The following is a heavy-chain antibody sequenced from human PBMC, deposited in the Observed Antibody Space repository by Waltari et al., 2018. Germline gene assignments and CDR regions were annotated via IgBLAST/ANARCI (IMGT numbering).Heavy chain of an antibody. V-gene: IGHV3-11*04. CDR1: GFTFSDYY. CDR3: ARHYDGDADYFDY. D-gene: IGHD2-21*02. J-gene: IGHJ4*02. Sequence: QLQLVESGGGLVKPGGSLRLSCAASGFTFSDYYMNWIRQAAGKGLEWVSYISNTGRTRYLVDSVRGRCTISRDNAKNSVYLQMNSLRPEDTAVYYCARHYDGDADYFDYWGQGTLVTVSS. CDR2: ISNTGRTR.